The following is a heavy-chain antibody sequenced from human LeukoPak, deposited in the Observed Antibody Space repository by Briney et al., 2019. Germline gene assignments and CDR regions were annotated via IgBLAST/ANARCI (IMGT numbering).Heavy chain of an antibody. J-gene: IGHJ4*02. D-gene: IGHD3-16*01. Sequence: SETLSLTCTVSGGSISRYYWGWIRQPPGKGLEGIGDIYYSGSTNYNPSLKSLVTISVDTSKNQFSLKLSSVTAADTAVYYCARSRLGDLDDYWGQGDLVTVSS. CDR3: ARSRLGDLDDY. CDR1: GGSISRYY. V-gene: IGHV4-59*01. CDR2: IYYSGST.